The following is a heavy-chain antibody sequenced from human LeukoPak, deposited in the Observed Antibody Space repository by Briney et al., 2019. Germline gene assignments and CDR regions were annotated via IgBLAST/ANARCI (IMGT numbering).Heavy chain of an antibody. J-gene: IGHJ4*02. CDR3: AKDQFTVIPLVLFDY. D-gene: IGHD4-17*01. V-gene: IGHV3-74*01. Sequence: GGSLRLSCAASGFTFSSYWMHWVRQAPGKGLVWVSRINTDGTDTSYADSVKGRFTVSRDNAKNTLYLQMNSLRAEDTAVYYCAKDQFTVIPLVLFDYWGQGTLVTVSS. CDR1: GFTFSSYW. CDR2: INTDGTDT.